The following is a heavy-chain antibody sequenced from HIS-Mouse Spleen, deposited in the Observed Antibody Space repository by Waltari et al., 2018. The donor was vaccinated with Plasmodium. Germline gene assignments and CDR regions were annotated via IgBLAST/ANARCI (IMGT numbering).Heavy chain of an antibody. CDR1: GSNFTGYY. J-gene: IGHJ1*01. V-gene: IGHV1-2*02. D-gene: IGHD6-13*01. Sequence: QVQLVPSGAEVKKPGASVKVTRKASGSNFTGYYVHWVRQAPGQGLEWMGWINPNSGGTNYAQKFQGRVTMTRDTSISTAYMELSRLRSDDTAVYYCARVLGYKAAAGTFVEYFQHWGQGTLVTVSS. CDR2: INPNSGGT. CDR3: ARVLGYKAAAGTFVEYFQH.